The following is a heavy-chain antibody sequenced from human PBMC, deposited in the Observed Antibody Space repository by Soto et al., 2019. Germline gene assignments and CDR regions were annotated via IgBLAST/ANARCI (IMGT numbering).Heavy chain of an antibody. D-gene: IGHD1-1*01. CDR1: GYTFTSYG. CDR2: ISAYNGNT. Sequence: GASVKVSCKASGYTFTSYGISWVRQAPGQGLEWMGWISAYNGNTNYAQKLQGRVTMTTDTSTSTAYMELRSLRSDDTAVYYCARDGVGNGNDNFPQYSYYYYVMDVGAQGTRVTVPS. J-gene: IGHJ6*02. CDR3: ARDGVGNGNDNFPQYSYYYYVMDV. V-gene: IGHV1-18*01.